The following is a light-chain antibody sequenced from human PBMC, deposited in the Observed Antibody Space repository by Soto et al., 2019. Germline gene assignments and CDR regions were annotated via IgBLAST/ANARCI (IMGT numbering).Light chain of an antibody. CDR2: EVS. CDR3: SSYTSSSTFV. J-gene: IGLJ2*01. Sequence: QPVLTQPASVSGPPGQSITISCTGTSSDVGGYKYVSWYQQHPGKAPKLMIYEVSNRPSGVSNRFSGSKSGNTASLTISGLQAEDEADYYCSSYTSSSTFVFGGGTKVTVL. CDR1: SSDVGGYKY. V-gene: IGLV2-14*01.